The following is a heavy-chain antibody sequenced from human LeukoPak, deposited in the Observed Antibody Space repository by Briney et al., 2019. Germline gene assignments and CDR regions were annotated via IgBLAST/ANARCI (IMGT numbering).Heavy chain of an antibody. V-gene: IGHV4-38-2*02. D-gene: IGHD5-24*01. CDR3: ARDLGDGYRPF. J-gene: IGHJ4*02. Sequence: PSETLSLTRAVSSSSISSGYYWGWIRQPPGKGLEWIGSIYYSGTTYYNPSLKSRVTISINTPKNQLSLNLSSVTAADTAVYFCARDLGDGYRPFWGQGALVTVSS. CDR1: SSSISSGYY. CDR2: IYYSGTT.